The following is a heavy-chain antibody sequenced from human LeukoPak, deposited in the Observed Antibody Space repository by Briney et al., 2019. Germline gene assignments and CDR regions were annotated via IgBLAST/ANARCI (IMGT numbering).Heavy chain of an antibody. V-gene: IGHV1-69*04. CDR1: GGTSSSYA. D-gene: IGHD2-15*01. Sequence: SVKVSCKASGGTSSSYAISWVRQAPGQGLEWMGRIIPILGIANYAQKFQGRVTITADKSTSTAYMELSSLRSEDTAVYYCATVVAATGVDYWGQGTLVTVSS. J-gene: IGHJ4*02. CDR3: ATVVAATGVDY. CDR2: IIPILGIA.